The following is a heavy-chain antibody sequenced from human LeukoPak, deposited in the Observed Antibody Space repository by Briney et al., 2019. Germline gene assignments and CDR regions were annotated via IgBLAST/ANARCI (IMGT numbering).Heavy chain of an antibody. D-gene: IGHD6-13*01. Sequence: GGSLRLSCAASGFTFSSYAMSWVRQAPGKGLEWVSAISGSGDSTYYADSVKGRFTISRDNSKNTLYLQMNSLRAEDTAVSYCAKDRGAAAGRAVFDYWGQGTLVTVSS. J-gene: IGHJ4*02. V-gene: IGHV3-23*01. CDR1: GFTFSSYA. CDR2: ISGSGDST. CDR3: AKDRGAAAGRAVFDY.